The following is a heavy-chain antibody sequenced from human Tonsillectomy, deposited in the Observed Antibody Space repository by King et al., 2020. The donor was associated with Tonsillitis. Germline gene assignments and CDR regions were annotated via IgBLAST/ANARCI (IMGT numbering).Heavy chain of an antibody. CDR1: EYTFTSYP. CDR2: INTNTGNP. Sequence: VQLVESGSELKKPGASVKVSCKASEYTFTSYPLNWVRQAPGQGLEWMGWINTNTGNPTYAQGFTGRFVFSLDTSVTTAYLHISGLKAEDTAVYYCVRASYYYDSSGYFSRAVWDYWGQGTLVTVSS. J-gene: IGHJ4*02. V-gene: IGHV7-4-1*02. CDR3: VRASYYYDSSGYFSRAVWDY. D-gene: IGHD3-22*01.